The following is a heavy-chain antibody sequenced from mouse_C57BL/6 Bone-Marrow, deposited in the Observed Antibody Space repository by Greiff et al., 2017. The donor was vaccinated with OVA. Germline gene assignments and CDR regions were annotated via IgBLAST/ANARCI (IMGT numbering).Heavy chain of an antibody. CDR3: ARFLITTVVHWYFDV. D-gene: IGHD1-1*01. J-gene: IGHJ1*03. Sequence: VQLQQSGAELVKPGASVKLSCKASGYTFTSYWMQWVKQRPGQGLEWIGEIDPSDSYTNYNQKFKGKATLTVDTSSSTAYMQLSSLTSEDSAVYYYARFLITTVVHWYFDVWGTGTTVTVSS. CDR2: IDPSDSYT. CDR1: GYTFTSYW. V-gene: IGHV1-50*01.